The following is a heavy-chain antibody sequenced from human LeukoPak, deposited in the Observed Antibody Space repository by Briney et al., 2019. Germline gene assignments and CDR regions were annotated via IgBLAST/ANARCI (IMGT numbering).Heavy chain of an antibody. Sequence: GWSLTHTRLASGCTFTSYGMSWLRQPAGKGLDWVSSICLTGGNTYYAHSVKGRFSISRDNSKNTLYLQMNSLRVEDTAIYYCANGRGYCTGGSCYSDYWGQGTLVTVSS. V-gene: IGHV3-23*01. D-gene: IGHD2-15*01. CDR2: ICLTGGNT. CDR1: GCTFTSYG. J-gene: IGHJ4*02. CDR3: ANGRGYCTGGSCYSDY.